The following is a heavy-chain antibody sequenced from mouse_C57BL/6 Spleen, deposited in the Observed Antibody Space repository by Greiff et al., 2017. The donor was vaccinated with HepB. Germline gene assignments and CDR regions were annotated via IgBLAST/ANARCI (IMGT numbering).Heavy chain of an antibody. J-gene: IGHJ4*01. V-gene: IGHV1-82*01. CDR2: IYPGDGDT. Sequence: QVQLMESGPGLVKPGASVKISCTASGYAFSSSWMNWVRQRPGKSLEWIGRIYPGDGDTNYNGKFKGNATLTADKSTSTAYMHLSSLTSEDSAVYFCARGRNNYNAMDYWGQGTLVTVSA. CDR3: ARGRNNYNAMDY. D-gene: IGHD1-3*01. CDR1: GYAFSSSW.